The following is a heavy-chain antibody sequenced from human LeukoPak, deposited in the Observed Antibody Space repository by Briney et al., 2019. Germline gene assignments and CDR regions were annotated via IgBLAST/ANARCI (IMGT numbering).Heavy chain of an antibody. CDR1: GFTFSSYS. Sequence: GGSLRLSCAASGFTFSSYSMNWVRQAPGKGLEWVSFISSSSSYIYHADSVKGRFTISRDNAKNSLYLQMNSLRAEDTAVYYCARGDYVVRGVIISYGDYWGQGTLVTVSS. V-gene: IGHV3-21*01. J-gene: IGHJ4*02. D-gene: IGHD3-10*01. CDR3: ARGDYVVRGVIISYGDY. CDR2: ISSSSSYI.